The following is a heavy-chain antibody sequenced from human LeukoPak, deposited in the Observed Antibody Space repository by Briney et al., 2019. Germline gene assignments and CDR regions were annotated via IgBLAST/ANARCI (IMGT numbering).Heavy chain of an antibody. J-gene: IGHJ4*02. V-gene: IGHV3-21*01. Sequence: KTGGSLTLSCAASGFTFSSYSMNWVRQAPGKGLEWVSSISSSSSYIYYADSVKGRFTISRDNSKNTLYLQMNSLRAEDTAVYYCARGRYFDWLSTSYFDYWGQGTLVTVSS. CDR1: GFTFSSYS. CDR2: ISSSSSYI. D-gene: IGHD3-9*01. CDR3: ARGRYFDWLSTSYFDY.